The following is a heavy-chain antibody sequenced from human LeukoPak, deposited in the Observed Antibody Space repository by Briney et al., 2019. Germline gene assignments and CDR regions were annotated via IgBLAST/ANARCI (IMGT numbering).Heavy chain of an antibody. V-gene: IGHV1-2*02. CDR3: ARARVVVVPAAILGY. J-gene: IGHJ4*02. D-gene: IGHD2-2*02. CDR2: INPNSGGT. Sequence: ASVKVPCKASGYTFTGYYMHWVRRAPGQGLEWMGWINPNSGGTNYAQKFQGRVTMTRDTSISTAYMELSRLRSDDTAVYYCARARVVVVPAAILGYWGQGTLVTVSS. CDR1: GYTFTGYY.